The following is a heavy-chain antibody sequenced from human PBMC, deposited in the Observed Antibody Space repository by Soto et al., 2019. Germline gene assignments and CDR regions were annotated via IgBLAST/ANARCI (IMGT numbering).Heavy chain of an antibody. Sequence: SETLSLTCTVSGGSISSSSYYWGWIRQLPGKGLEWIGSIFYSGSTYYNPSPRSRVTIYIDSSKNQFSLKLSSVTAADTAVYYCARHLVVAATTYNWFDLWGQGTLVTVSS. V-gene: IGHV4-39*01. CDR3: ARHLVVAATTYNWFDL. CDR2: IFYSGST. J-gene: IGHJ5*02. D-gene: IGHD2-15*01. CDR1: GGSISSSSYY.